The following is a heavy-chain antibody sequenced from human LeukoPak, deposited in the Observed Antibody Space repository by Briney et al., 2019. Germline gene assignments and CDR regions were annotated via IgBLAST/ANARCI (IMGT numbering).Heavy chain of an antibody. D-gene: IGHD1-26*01. J-gene: IGHJ5*02. V-gene: IGHV4-38-2*02. Sequence: PSETLSLTCTVSGYSISSGYYWGWIRQPPGKGLEWIGSIYHSGSTYYNPSLKSRVTLSVDTSKNQFSLKLSSVTAADTAVYYCARETGGSYWFDPWGQGTLVTVSS. CDR3: ARETGGSYWFDP. CDR1: GYSISSGYY. CDR2: IYHSGST.